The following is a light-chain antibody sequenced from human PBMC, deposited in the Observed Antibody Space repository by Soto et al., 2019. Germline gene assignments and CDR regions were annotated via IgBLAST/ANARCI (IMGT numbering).Light chain of an antibody. V-gene: IGKV1-5*01. CDR3: QQLHGYPIT. Sequence: DVQISQTPSALSASVGDRVTIPCRARKSISNWLAWYQQKPGKAPKILIYAASNFQSGVPSRFSGSGSGTHFTLTISSLQPEDFATYYCQQLHGYPITFGQGTRLEIK. CDR1: KSISNW. CDR2: AAS. J-gene: IGKJ5*01.